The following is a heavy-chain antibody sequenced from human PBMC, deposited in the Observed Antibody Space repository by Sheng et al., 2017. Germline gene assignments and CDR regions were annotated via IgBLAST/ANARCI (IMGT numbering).Heavy chain of an antibody. CDR3: ARDPEWGAMDY. V-gene: IGHV3-7*01. CDR2: IKYDGSEE. Sequence: EVQLVESGGGLVQPGGSLRLSCVASGFTFSTSYMTWVRQAPGKGLEWVAIIKYDGSEESYVDSVKGRFTISRDNTKNSLYLQMNSLRAEDTALYYCARDPEWGAMDYWGRGTQVTVSS. J-gene: IGHJ4*02. CDR1: GFTFSTSY. D-gene: IGHD2-8*01.